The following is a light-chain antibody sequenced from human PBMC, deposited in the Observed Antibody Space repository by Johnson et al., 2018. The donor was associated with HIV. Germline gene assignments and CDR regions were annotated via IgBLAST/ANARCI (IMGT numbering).Light chain of an antibody. CDR1: SSNIGNNY. CDR2: DSD. V-gene: IGLV1-51*01. CDR3: GTWDSSLSAGV. J-gene: IGLJ1*01. Sequence: QSVLTQPPSVSAAPGQKVTISCSGSSSNIGNNYVSWYQQLPGTAPKLLIYDSDKRPSGIPDRFSGSRSGTSATLGVTGLQTGDEVDYYCGTWDSSLSAGVFGTGTKVTVL.